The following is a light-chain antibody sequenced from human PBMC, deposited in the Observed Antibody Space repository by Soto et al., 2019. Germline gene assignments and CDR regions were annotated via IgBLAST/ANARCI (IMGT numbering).Light chain of an antibody. CDR3: QQYGSSPLT. CDR2: DTS. J-gene: IGKJ4*01. V-gene: IGKV3-20*01. CDR1: QSVSSY. Sequence: EIVLTQSPGTLSLSVGERVTLSCRASQSVSSYLAWYQQTPGQAPRLLIYDTSNSATGTPDRFSGSGSGTDFTLTISRLAPADFTVYYCQQYGSSPLTFGGGTTVEIK.